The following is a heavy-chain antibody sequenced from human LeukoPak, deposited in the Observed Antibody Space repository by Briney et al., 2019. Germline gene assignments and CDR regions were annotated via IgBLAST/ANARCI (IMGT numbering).Heavy chain of an antibody. Sequence: SETLSLTCTVSGGSITSYYWSWIRQPPGKGLEWIGYIYYSGSTIYNPSLKSRVTISVDTSKNQFSLKLSSVTAADTAVYYCARALALGQLLFDYWGQGTLVTVSS. D-gene: IGHD1-26*01. CDR3: ARALALGQLLFDY. CDR2: IYYSGST. J-gene: IGHJ4*02. V-gene: IGHV4-59*01. CDR1: GGSITSYY.